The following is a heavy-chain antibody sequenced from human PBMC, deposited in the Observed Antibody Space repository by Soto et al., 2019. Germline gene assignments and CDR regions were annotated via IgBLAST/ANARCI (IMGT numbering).Heavy chain of an antibody. J-gene: IGHJ4*02. V-gene: IGHV3-30-3*01. D-gene: IGHD5-18*01. CDR2: ISYDGSNK. CDR1: GFTFSSYA. CDR3: ARRIQPYYFDY. Sequence: QVQLVESGGGEVQPGRSLRLSCAASGFTFSSYAMHWVRQAPGKGLEWVAVISYDGSNKYYADSVKGRFTISRDNSKNTLYLQMNSLSAEDTAVYYCARRIQPYYFDYWGQGTLVTVSS.